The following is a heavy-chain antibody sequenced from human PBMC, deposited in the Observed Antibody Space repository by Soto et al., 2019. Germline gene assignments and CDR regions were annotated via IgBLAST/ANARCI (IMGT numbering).Heavy chain of an antibody. D-gene: IGHD3-3*01. V-gene: IGHV4-61*01. Sequence: NPSETLSLTCTVSGGSVSSGSYYWSWIRQPPGKGLEWIGYIYYSGSTNYNPSLKSRVTISVDTSKNQFSLKLSSVTAADTAVYYCASRIFGVVRDFDYWGQGTLVTVSS. CDR2: IYYSGST. J-gene: IGHJ4*02. CDR3: ASRIFGVVRDFDY. CDR1: GGSVSSGSYY.